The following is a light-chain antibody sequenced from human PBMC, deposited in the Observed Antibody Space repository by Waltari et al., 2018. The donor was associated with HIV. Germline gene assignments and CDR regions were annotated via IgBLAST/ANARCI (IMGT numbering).Light chain of an antibody. J-gene: IGKJ4*01. V-gene: IGKV2-40*01. Sequence: MAESPHSLSVSPGDKASISCSFNETVLRHPDGSSDLDWYVQRPGQSPQPVIFRRYFRDSGVPDRFRASGSASNFTLIISGVQPGDVGIYYCLQRIEFPYIFSGGT. CDR2: RRY. CDR3: LQRIEFPYI. CDR1: ETVLRHPDGSSD.